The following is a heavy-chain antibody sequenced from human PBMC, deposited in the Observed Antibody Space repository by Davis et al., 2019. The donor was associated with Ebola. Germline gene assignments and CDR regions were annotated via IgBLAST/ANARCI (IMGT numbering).Heavy chain of an antibody. D-gene: IGHD6-25*01. CDR3: AREGGSRGYYYYYGMDV. V-gene: IGHV4-59*01. Sequence: SETLSLTCTVSGGSINSYYWSWIRQPPGKGLEWIGYIYYSGSTNYNPSLKSRVTISVDTSKNQFSLKLSSVTAADTAVYYCAREGGSRGYYYYYGMDVWGKGTTVTVSS. CDR1: GGSINSYY. J-gene: IGHJ6*04. CDR2: IYYSGST.